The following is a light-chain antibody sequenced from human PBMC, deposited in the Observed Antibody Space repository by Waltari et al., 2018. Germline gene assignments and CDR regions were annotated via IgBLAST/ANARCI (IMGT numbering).Light chain of an antibody. J-gene: IGLJ3*02. CDR1: SNNVRNQG. CDR3: SAWDSSLSAWV. Sequence: QAGLTQPPSVSKGLRQTATLPSTGNSNNVRNQGAAWLQQHQRHPPKLLSYRNNNRPSGISERLSASRSGNTASLTITGLQPEDEADYYCSAWDSSLSAWVFGGGTKLTVL. V-gene: IGLV10-54*01. CDR2: RNN.